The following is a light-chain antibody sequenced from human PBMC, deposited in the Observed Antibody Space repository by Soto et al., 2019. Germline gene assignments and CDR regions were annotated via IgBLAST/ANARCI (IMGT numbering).Light chain of an antibody. CDR3: QQYTNWPPIT. CDR1: QSITSN. CDR2: AAS. V-gene: IGKV3-15*01. J-gene: IGKJ5*01. Sequence: EIVMTQSPATLSVSPGERATLSCRASQSITSNLAWYQQKPGQAPRLLIYAASTRATGVPARFSGSGSGADFTLTISNLQSEDFAVYYCQQYTNWPPITFGQGTRLEIK.